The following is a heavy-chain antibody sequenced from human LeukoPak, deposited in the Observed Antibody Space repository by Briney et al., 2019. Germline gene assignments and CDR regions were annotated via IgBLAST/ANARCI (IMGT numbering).Heavy chain of an antibody. CDR1: GYTFTTHG. J-gene: IGHJ2*01. CDR2: ISAHNGNT. V-gene: IGHV1-18*01. CDR3: AGDGYFDL. Sequence: ASVKVSCKASGYTFTTHGIAWVRQAPGQGLEWMGWISAHNGNTNYAQSLQGRVTMTTDTSTSTAYMELRSLRSDDTAVYYCAGDGYFDLWGRGTLVTVSS.